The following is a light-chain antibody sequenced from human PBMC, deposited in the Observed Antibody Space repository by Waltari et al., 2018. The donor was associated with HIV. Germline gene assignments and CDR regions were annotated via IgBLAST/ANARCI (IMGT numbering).Light chain of an antibody. CDR3: CSYTTSNTLV. J-gene: IGLJ2*01. V-gene: IGLV2-14*01. Sequence: QSALTQPASMSGSPGQSITISCTGTSRDIGTYNHVSWYPQHPGQVPKLIICEDNKRPSDTSSRFSGSKSGDTAFLTISGLQAEDEADYYCCSYTTSNTLVFGGGTKLTVL. CDR2: EDN. CDR1: SRDIGTYNH.